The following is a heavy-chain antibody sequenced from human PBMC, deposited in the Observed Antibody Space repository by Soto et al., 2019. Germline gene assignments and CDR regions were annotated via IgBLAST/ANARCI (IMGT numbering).Heavy chain of an antibody. J-gene: IGHJ4*02. D-gene: IGHD3-3*02. CDR3: ATERDGSSILYDFYC. V-gene: IGHV1-69*13. CDR1: GGTFSSYA. Sequence: ASVKVSCKASGGTFSSYAISWVRQAPGQGLEWMGGIIPIFGTANYAQKFQGRVTITADESTSTAYMELSSLRSEDTAVYYWATERDGSSILYDFYCWVQGTLVTV. CDR2: IIPIFGTA.